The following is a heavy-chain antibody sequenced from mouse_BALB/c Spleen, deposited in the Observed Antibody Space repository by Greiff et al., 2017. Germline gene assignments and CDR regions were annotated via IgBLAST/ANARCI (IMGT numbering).Heavy chain of an antibody. CDR2: ISSGGSYT. Sequence: EVQVVESGGDLVKPGGSLKLSCAASGFTFSSYGMSWVRQTPDKRLEWVATISSGGSYTYYPDSVKGRFTISRDNAKNTLYLQMSSLKSEDTAMYYCARHSTTAMDYWGQGTSVTVSS. CDR3: ARHSTTAMDY. J-gene: IGHJ4*01. CDR1: GFTFSSYG. D-gene: IGHD1-2*01. V-gene: IGHV5-6*01.